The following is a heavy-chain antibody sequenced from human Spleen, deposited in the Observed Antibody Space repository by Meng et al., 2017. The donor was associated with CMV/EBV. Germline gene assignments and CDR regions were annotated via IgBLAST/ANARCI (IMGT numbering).Heavy chain of an antibody. D-gene: IGHD6-19*01. J-gene: IGHJ1*01. V-gene: IGHV3-23*01. Sequence: TFSSEAMSWVRQAPGKGLEWVSAISGSGTNRYYADSVKGHFTISRDNSKDTLYLELSSLRAEDTAVYYCAIGRGYSSGWDSAEYFQHWGRGTLVTVSS. CDR1: TFSSEA. CDR2: ISGSGTNR. CDR3: AIGRGYSSGWDSAEYFQH.